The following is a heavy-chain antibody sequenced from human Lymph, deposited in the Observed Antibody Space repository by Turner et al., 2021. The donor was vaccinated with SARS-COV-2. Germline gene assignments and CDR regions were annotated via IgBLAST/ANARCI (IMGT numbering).Heavy chain of an antibody. D-gene: IGHD1-26*01. J-gene: IGHJ3*02. V-gene: IGHV1-69*10. CDR3: ARRHSGNYDAFDI. CDR2: IIPILGIA. CDR1: GGTFSTYV. Sequence: QVQLVPSGAAVTKPGSSVKVSCKASGGTFSTYVISWVRQAPGQGLEWMGGIIPILGIANYAQKFQGRVTITADKSTSTAYMELSSLRSEDTAVYHCARRHSGNYDAFDIWGQGTMVTVSS.